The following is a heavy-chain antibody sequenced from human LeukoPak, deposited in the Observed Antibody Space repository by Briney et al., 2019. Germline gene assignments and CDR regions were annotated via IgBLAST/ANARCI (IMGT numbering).Heavy chain of an antibody. CDR3: TRDGYKTQGYYGMDV. CDR1: GFTFGDYA. D-gene: IGHD5-24*01. V-gene: IGHV3-49*03. CDR2: IRSKAYGGTT. Sequence: GGSLRLSCTASGFTFGDYAMSWFRQAPGKGLEWVGFIRSKAYGGTTEYAASVKGRFTISRDDSKSIAYLQMNSLKTEDTAAYYCTRDGYKTQGYYGMDVWGQGTTVTVSS. J-gene: IGHJ6*02.